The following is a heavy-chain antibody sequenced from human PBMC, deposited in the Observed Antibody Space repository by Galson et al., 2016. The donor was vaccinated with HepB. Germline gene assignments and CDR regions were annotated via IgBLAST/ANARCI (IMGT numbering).Heavy chain of an antibody. CDR1: GYTFTTYA. CDR2: INTNTGKS. D-gene: IGHD2-2*01. V-gene: IGHV7-4-1*02. J-gene: IGHJ3*02. Sequence: SVKVSCKASGYTFTTYAMNWVRQAPGQGLEWMGWINTNTGKSTYAQGFTGRFVFSLDTSVSTTHLQISGLKAEDTAVYYCARDMGYCSSTRCYVTACDKWGQGTMISVSA. CDR3: ARDMGYCSSTRCYVTACDK.